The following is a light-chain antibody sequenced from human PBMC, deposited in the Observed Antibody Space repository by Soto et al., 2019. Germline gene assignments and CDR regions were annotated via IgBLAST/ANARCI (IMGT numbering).Light chain of an antibody. CDR2: GAS. Sequence: EIVMTQSPATLSVSPGERATLSCRASQSVSSNLAWYQQKPGQAPRLLIYGASTRATGIPARFSGSGSGTEFTLRFSSLQSEDFAVYYCQQYNNWPLWTFGQGAKVEIK. CDR1: QSVSSN. V-gene: IGKV3-15*01. CDR3: QQYNNWPLWT. J-gene: IGKJ1*01.